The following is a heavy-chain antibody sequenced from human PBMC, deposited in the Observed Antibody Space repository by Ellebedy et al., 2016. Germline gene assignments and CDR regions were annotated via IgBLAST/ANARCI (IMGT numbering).Heavy chain of an antibody. CDR2: IYGNDDK. CDR3: VHRTTVTSVDY. D-gene: IGHD4-11*01. Sequence: SGPTLVKPTRTLTLTCTFSGFSLNTNRVTLGWVRQPPGKALEWLAFIYGNDDKRYSPSLKSRLTITKDTSKNQVVLTLTNMDPVDTATYYCVHRTTVTSVDYWGQGTLVTVSS. V-gene: IGHV2-5*01. J-gene: IGHJ4*02. CDR1: GFSLNTNRVT.